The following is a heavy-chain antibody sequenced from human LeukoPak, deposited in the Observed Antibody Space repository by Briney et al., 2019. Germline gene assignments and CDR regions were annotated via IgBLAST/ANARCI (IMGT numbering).Heavy chain of an antibody. CDR1: GFRFGDYW. Sequence: PGGSLRLSCAASGFRFGDYWMTWARHIPGKGLEWVANIKQDGAEKHYAESVEGRFIISRDNATNSLYLEMDSLKVEDTAVYYCARVGAWDLQRVFEYWGQGTLVTVSS. D-gene: IGHD1-26*01. CDR3: ARVGAWDLQRVFEY. V-gene: IGHV3-7*01. CDR2: IKQDGAEK. J-gene: IGHJ4*02.